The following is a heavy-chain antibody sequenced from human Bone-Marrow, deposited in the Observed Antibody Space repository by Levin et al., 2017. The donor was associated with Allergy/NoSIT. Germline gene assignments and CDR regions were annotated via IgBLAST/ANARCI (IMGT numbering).Heavy chain of an antibody. CDR2: IDYDGSNK. V-gene: IGHV3-33*06. D-gene: IGHD2-21*02. J-gene: IGHJ6*02. CDR1: GFTFSNYA. CDR3: AKDVSHIVGVTAAMDV. Sequence: LSLTCAVSGFTFSNYAMHWVRQAPGKGLEWVALIDYDGSNKYYADSVKGRFTISRDNSKSTLYLQMNSLRVEDTAVYYCAKDVSHIVGVTAAMDVCGQGTTVTVSS.